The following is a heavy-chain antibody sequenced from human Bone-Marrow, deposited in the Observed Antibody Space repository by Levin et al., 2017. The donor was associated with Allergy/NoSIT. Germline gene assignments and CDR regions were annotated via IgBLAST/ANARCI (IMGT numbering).Heavy chain of an antibody. Sequence: GESLKISCAVSGFTVSNNYMSWVRQAPGAGLEWVSLIYSVGTTYYADSVKGRFTISRDNSRNTLYLQMNSLRAEDTAVYYCTGGPSGVRGWGEGTLVTVSS. CDR1: GFTVSNNY. V-gene: IGHV3-53*01. J-gene: IGHJ4*02. CDR3: TGGPSGVRG. D-gene: IGHD3-16*01. CDR2: IYSVGTT.